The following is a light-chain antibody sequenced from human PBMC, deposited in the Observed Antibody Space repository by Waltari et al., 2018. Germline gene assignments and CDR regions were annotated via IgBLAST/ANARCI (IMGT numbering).Light chain of an antibody. V-gene: IGLV3-25*03. Sequence: SDELTRPPSVSVSPGQTARITSSGAALPKQYGYWYQQKAGQAPVLLIYKDNERPSGTAERVAGSNSGTTSTLTINVVQADDGAYYYWQSADSSATYVIFGRGTRLIVL. J-gene: IGLJ2*01. CDR2: KDN. CDR1: ALPKQY. CDR3: QSADSSATYVI.